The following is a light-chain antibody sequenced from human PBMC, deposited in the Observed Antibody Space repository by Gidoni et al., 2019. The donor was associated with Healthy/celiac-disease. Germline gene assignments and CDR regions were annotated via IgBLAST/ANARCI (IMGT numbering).Light chain of an antibody. CDR1: SSNIGAGYD. CDR2: GNS. CDR3: QSYDSSLSGSFV. J-gene: IGLJ1*01. Sequence: QSVLPQPPSVSGAPGQRVTISCTGISSNIGAGYDVHWYQPLPGTAPKLLIYGNSNQPSGVPDRFSGSKSGTSASLAITGLQAEDEADYYCQSYDSSLSGSFVFGTGTKVTVL. V-gene: IGLV1-40*01.